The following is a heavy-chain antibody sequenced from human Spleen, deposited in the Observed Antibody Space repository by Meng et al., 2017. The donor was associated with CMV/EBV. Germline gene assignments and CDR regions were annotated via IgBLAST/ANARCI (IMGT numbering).Heavy chain of an antibody. Sequence: SETLSLTCTVSGHSISSDYYWAWIRQPPGKGLEWIGSIYHGGRIYYNPSLKRGVTISVDTSKNYVSLRLSSVTAADTAVYFCATYLFIGGNYYFDYWGQGTLVTVSS. V-gene: IGHV4-38-2*02. CDR1: GHSISSDYY. D-gene: IGHD4-23*01. CDR2: IYHGGRI. CDR3: ATYLFIGGNYYFDY. J-gene: IGHJ4*02.